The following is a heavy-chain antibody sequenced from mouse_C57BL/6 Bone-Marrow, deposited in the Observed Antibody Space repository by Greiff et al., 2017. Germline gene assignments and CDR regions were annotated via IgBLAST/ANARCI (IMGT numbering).Heavy chain of an antibody. J-gene: IGHJ4*01. CDR1: GYTFTNYW. D-gene: IGHD2-4*01. CDR3: ARSYDYDDYTMDY. CDR2: MHPNGGSP. V-gene: IGHV1-64*01. Sequence: QVQLQQPGAELVKPGASVKLSCKASGYTFTNYWMHWVKQRPGQGLEWIGMMHPNGGSPDYNEKFKSEATLSVHKYSRTAYMELSSLTSEDSAVYYCARSYDYDDYTMDYGGQGTSVTVSS.